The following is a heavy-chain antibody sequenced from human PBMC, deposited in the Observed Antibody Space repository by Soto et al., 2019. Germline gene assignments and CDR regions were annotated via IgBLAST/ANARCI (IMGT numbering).Heavy chain of an antibody. CDR3: AKTKAAKYYYDGMDV. Sequence: GGSLRLSCAASGFTFSSYGMHWVRQALGKGLEWVAVISYDGSNKYYADSVKGRFTISRDNSKNTLYLQMNSLRAEDTAVYYFAKTKAAKYYYDGMDVWGQGTTVTVAS. CDR2: ISYDGSNK. J-gene: IGHJ6*02. CDR1: GFTFSSYG. V-gene: IGHV3-30*18.